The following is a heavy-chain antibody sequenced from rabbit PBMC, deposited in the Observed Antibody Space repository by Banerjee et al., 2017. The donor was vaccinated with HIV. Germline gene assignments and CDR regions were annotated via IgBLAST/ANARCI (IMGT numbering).Heavy chain of an antibody. CDR2: IYIGDGST. CDR3: ARGTGSSGWGGDL. J-gene: IGHJ6*01. CDR1: GFSFSSSVY. V-gene: IGHV1S40*01. D-gene: IGHD4-1*01. Sequence: QSVEESGGDLVRPGASLTLTCTASGFSFSSSVYMWWVRQAPGKGLEWIGTIYIGDGSTYYASWAKGRFTISKTSSTTVTLQMTSLTAADTATYFCARGTGSSGWGGDLWGPGTLSPS.